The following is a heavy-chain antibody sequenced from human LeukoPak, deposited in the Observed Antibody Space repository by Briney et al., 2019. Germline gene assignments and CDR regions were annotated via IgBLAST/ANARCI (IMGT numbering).Heavy chain of an antibody. J-gene: IGHJ4*02. CDR3: ARLPSGY. Sequence: SETLSLTCAVSGGSLSGYYWSWIRQPPGKGPEWIGEINRSGTTKYNPSLKSRVTISVDTSKNQFSLKLSSVTAADTAVYYCARLPSGYWGQGTLVTVSS. V-gene: IGHV4-34*01. CDR2: INRSGTT. D-gene: IGHD3-3*01. CDR1: GGSLSGYY.